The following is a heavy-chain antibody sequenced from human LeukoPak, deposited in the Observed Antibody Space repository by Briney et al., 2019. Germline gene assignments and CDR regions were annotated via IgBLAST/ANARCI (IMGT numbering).Heavy chain of an antibody. CDR3: ARDNYYYGSGTRTFDY. V-gene: IGHV4-31*03. CDR2: IYYSGST. Sequence: SSQTLSLTCTVSGGSISGGGYYWNWIRQYPGKGLEWIGSIYYSGSTDYNPSLKSRVTIPVDTSKNHLSLKLSSVTAADTAVYYCARDNYYYGSGTRTFDYWGQGTLVTVSS. D-gene: IGHD3-10*01. J-gene: IGHJ4*02. CDR1: GGSISGGGYY.